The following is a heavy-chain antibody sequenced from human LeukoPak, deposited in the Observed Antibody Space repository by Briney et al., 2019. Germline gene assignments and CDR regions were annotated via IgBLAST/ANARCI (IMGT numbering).Heavy chain of an antibody. Sequence: GGSLRLSCAASGFTFSRYWLSWVRQAPGKGLEWVADINQDESQKHYADSVKGRFTISRDNAKNSLSLQMNSLRAEDTAVYYCARLLQQWPPINFDCWGQGTLVTVSS. CDR1: GFTFSRYW. CDR2: INQDESQK. J-gene: IGHJ4*02. V-gene: IGHV3-7*01. CDR3: ARLLQQWPPINFDC. D-gene: IGHD5-18*01.